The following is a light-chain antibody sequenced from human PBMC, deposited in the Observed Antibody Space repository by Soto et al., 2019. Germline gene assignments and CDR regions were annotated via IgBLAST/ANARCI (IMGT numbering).Light chain of an antibody. CDR3: QQYGSSSPT. CDR2: GAS. J-gene: IGKJ1*01. CDR1: QSVSSSY. Sequence: EIVLTQSPSTLSLSPGERATLSCRASQSVSSSYLAWYQQKPGQAPRLLIYGASSRATGIPDRFSGSGSGTDFTLTISILEPEDFAVYYCQQYGSSSPTFGQGTKVDIK. V-gene: IGKV3-20*01.